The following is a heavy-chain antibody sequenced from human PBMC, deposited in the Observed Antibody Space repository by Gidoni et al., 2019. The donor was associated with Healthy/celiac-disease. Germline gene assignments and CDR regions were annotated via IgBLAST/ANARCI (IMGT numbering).Heavy chain of an antibody. D-gene: IGHD3-22*01. CDR3: ARGRRGGYDSSGYYSAVRYFDY. V-gene: IGHV4-34*01. J-gene: IGHJ4*02. Sequence: QVQLPQWGAGLLKPSETLSLTCAVYGGSFSGYSWTWIRQPPGKGLEWIGEINHSGSTNYNPSRKSRVTISVDTSKNQFSLKLSSVTAADTAVYYCARGRRGGYDSSGYYSAVRYFDYWGQGTLVTVSS. CDR1: GGSFSGYS. CDR2: INHSGST.